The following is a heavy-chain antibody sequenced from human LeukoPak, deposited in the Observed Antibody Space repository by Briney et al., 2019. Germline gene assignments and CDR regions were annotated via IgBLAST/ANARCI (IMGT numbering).Heavy chain of an antibody. Sequence: SETLSLTCTVSGYSISSGYYWGWIRQPPGKGLEWIGSIYHSGSTYYNPSLKSRVTISVDTSKNQFSLKLSSVTAADTAVYYCARQGLAGYSGYRYWGQGTLVTVSS. D-gene: IGHD5-12*01. CDR1: GYSISSGYY. CDR3: ARQGLAGYSGYRY. CDR2: IYHSGST. V-gene: IGHV4-38-2*02. J-gene: IGHJ4*02.